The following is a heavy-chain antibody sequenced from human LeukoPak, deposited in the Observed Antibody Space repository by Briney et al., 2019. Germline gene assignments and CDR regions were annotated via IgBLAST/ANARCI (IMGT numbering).Heavy chain of an antibody. D-gene: IGHD6-6*01. CDR3: ARDWWGSYSSSPLDY. CDR1: GYTFTGYY. J-gene: IGHJ4*02. Sequence: ASVKVSCKASGYTFTGYYMHWVRQAPGQGLEWMGWINPSSGGTNYAQKFQGRVTMTRDTSISTAYMELSRLRSDDTAVYYCARDWWGSYSSSPLDYWGQGTLVTVSS. CDR2: INPSSGGT. V-gene: IGHV1-2*02.